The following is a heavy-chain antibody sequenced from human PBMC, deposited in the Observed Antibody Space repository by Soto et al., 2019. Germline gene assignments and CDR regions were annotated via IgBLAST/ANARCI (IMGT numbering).Heavy chain of an antibody. CDR3: ARDAAIVGATNEYYFDY. J-gene: IGHJ4*02. V-gene: IGHV1-18*01. CDR1: GYTFTSYG. D-gene: IGHD1-26*01. CDR2: ISAYNGNT. Sequence: ASVKVSCKASGYTFTSYGISWVRQAPGQGLEWMGWISAYNGNTNYAQKLQGRVTMTTDTSTSTAYMELRSLRSDDTAVYYCARDAAIVGATNEYYFDYWGQGSLVTVSS.